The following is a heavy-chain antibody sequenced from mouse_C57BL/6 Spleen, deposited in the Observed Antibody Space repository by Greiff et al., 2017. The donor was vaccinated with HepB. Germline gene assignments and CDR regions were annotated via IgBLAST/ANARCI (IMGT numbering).Heavy chain of an antibody. Sequence: EVKLLESGPGLVKPSQSLSLTCSVTGYSITSGYYWNWIRQFPGNKLEWMGYISYDGSNNYNPSLKNRISITRDTSKNQFFLKLNSVTTEDTATYYCARAYTLYAMDYWGQGTSVTVSS. CDR3: ARAYTLYAMDY. D-gene: IGHD2-12*01. CDR2: ISYDGSN. V-gene: IGHV3-6*01. CDR1: GYSITSGYY. J-gene: IGHJ4*01.